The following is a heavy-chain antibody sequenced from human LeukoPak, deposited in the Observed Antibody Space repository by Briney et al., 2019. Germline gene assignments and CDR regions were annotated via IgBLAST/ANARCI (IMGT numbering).Heavy chain of an antibody. Sequence: SVKVSCKASGGTFSSYAISWVRQAPGQGLEWMGGITPIFGTANYAQKFQGRVTITADKSTSTAYMELSSLRSEDTAVYYCARGGLRAAAGTDPSNYYYYYYMDVWGKGTTVTVSS. D-gene: IGHD6-13*01. V-gene: IGHV1-69*06. J-gene: IGHJ6*03. CDR1: GGTFSSYA. CDR2: ITPIFGTA. CDR3: ARGGLRAAAGTDPSNYYYYYYMDV.